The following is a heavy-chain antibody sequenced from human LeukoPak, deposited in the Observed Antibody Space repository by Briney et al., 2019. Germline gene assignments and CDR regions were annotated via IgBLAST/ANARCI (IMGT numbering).Heavy chain of an antibody. Sequence: QSGGSLRLSCAASGFTFSSYAMHWVRQAPGKGLEWVAVISYDGSNKYYADSVKGRFTISRVNSKNTLYLQMNSLRAEDTAVYYCARHNTHPKYYYDSSGYEDGMDVWGQGTTVTVSS. D-gene: IGHD3-22*01. CDR3: ARHNTHPKYYYDSSGYEDGMDV. V-gene: IGHV3-30-3*01. CDR1: GFTFSSYA. J-gene: IGHJ6*02. CDR2: ISYDGSNK.